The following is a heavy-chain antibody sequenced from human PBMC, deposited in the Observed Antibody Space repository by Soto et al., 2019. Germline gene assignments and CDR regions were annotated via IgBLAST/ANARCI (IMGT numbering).Heavy chain of an antibody. J-gene: IGHJ4*02. CDR1: GYNFAGYW. V-gene: IGHV5-51*01. Sequence: GESLKISCKGSGYNFAGYWIAWVRQMPGKGLELMGIIYPSDSDTRYRPSFQGQVTISADKSIGSAYLQWSSLRASDTAMYYCASGGVSTRTFDYWGQGTPVTVSS. D-gene: IGHD3-3*01. CDR3: ASGGVSTRTFDY. CDR2: IYPSDSDT.